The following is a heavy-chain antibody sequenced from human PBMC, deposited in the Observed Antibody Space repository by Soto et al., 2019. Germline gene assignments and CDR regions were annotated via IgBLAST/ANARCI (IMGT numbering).Heavy chain of an antibody. CDR1: GFTFSNAW. D-gene: IGHD3-22*01. V-gene: IGHV3-15*07. CDR2: IKSKTDGGTT. Sequence: EVQLVESGGGLVKPGGSLRLSCAASGFTFSNAWMNWVRQAPGKGLEWVGRIKSKTDGGTTDYAAPVKGRFTISRDDSKNTLYLQMDSLKTEGTAGYYCTTGGGGRFNYYDSSGYYFYWGQGTLVTVSS. J-gene: IGHJ4*02. CDR3: TTGGGGRFNYYDSSGYYFY.